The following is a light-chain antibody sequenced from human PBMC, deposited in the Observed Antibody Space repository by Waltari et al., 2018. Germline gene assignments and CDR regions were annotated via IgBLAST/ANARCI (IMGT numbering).Light chain of an antibody. V-gene: IGLV2-8*01. Sequence: QSALTQPPSASGSPGQSVTISCPGTSSDVGAYNYVSWYQQHPGKGPKLMIYEATKRPPGFPDRFSGSKSGNTASLTVSGLQAEDEADYYCTSYAGSKNVFGTGTKVTVL. CDR2: EAT. CDR1: SSDVGAYNY. CDR3: TSYAGSKNV. J-gene: IGLJ1*01.